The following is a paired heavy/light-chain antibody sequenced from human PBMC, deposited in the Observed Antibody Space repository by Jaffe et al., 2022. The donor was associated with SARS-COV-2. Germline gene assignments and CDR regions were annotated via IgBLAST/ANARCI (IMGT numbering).Heavy chain of an antibody. CDR1: GFTFSSYG. CDR3: AKDGQQWLSRGINYFEY. J-gene: IGHJ4*02. Sequence: QVQLVESGGGVVQPGRSLRLSCAASGFTFSSYGMNWVRQAPGKGLEWVAVISYDGSNRYHADSMKGRFTISRDNSKNTLYLQMNSLRLEDTAVYYCAKDGQQWLSRGINYFEYWGQGILVTVSS. CDR2: ISYDGSNR. D-gene: IGHD6-19*01. V-gene: IGHV3-30*18.
Light chain of an antibody. J-gene: IGLJ3*02. CDR1: STDFGRDNY. V-gene: IGLV2-14*01. CDR2: EVS. CDR3: SSYTSTTLEV. Sequence: QSALTQPASVSGRPGQSITISCTGISTDFGRDNYVSWYQQLPGKAPKLIIYEVSNRPSGVSSRFSGSKSGNTASLTISGLQAEDEADYYCSSYTSTTLEVFGGGTRLTVL.